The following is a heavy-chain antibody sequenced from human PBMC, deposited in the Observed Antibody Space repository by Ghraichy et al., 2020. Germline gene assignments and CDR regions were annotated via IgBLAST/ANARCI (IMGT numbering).Heavy chain of an antibody. Sequence: GESLNISCAVSGFTLSSYAMSWVRQVPGKGLEWVSGITDNGATTYHADSVKGRFTISRDISKNTVYLQMNSLRDEDTAVYYCAKDFGDCSGGRCYAKPLEYWGQGTLVTVSS. V-gene: IGHV3-23*01. J-gene: IGHJ4*02. CDR3: AKDFGDCSGGRCYAKPLEY. D-gene: IGHD2-15*01. CDR2: ITDNGATT. CDR1: GFTLSSYA.